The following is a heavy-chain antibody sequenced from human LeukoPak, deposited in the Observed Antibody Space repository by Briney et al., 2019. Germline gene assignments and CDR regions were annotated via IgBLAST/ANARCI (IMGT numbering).Heavy chain of an antibody. CDR1: GFTFSNYV. D-gene: IGHD5-18*01. CDR2: IAYDGGEK. V-gene: IGHV3-30-3*01. J-gene: IGHJ4*02. CDR3: ARARGDSSPASRYFDY. Sequence: PGGPLRLSCAASGFTFSNYVMHWVRQAPGKGLEWVALIAYDGGEKYYADSVKGRFTISRDNSKNTLYLQMNSLRAEDTAMFYCARARGDSSPASRYFDYWGQGALVTVSS.